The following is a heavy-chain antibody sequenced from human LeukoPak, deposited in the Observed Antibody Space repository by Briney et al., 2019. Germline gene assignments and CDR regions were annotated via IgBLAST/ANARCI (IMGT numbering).Heavy chain of an antibody. V-gene: IGHV3-64*01. Sequence: GGSLRLSCAVSGFTFSSYAMHWVRQAPGKGLEFVSAISSNGGSTYYANSVKGRFSISRDNSKNTLYLQLGSLRPEDMAVYYCARGDGDHIRGTFDIWGHGTMVTVSS. J-gene: IGHJ3*02. CDR3: ARGDGDHIRGTFDI. D-gene: IGHD4-17*01. CDR1: GFTFSSYA. CDR2: ISSNGGST.